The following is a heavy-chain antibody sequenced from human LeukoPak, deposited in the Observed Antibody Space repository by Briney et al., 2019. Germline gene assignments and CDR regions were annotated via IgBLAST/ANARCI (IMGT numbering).Heavy chain of an antibody. J-gene: IGHJ4*02. CDR3: AKDPGGWSHFDY. CDR1: GFTFSSYS. V-gene: IGHV3-21*01. CDR2: ISFSGSYI. Sequence: GSLRLSCAASGFTFSSYSMNWVRQAPGKGLEWVSSISFSGSYIYYADSLKGRITISRDNAKNPLFLQMDSLTAEDTAVYYCAKDPGGWSHFDYWGQGTLVTVSS. D-gene: IGHD6-19*01.